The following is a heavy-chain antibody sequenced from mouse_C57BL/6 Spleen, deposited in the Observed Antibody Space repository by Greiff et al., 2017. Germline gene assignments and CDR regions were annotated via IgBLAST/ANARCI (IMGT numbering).Heavy chain of an antibody. CDR3: AREGGRGAMDY. CDR1: GYSITSGYY. D-gene: IGHD3-3*01. CDR2: ISYDGSN. V-gene: IGHV3-6*01. Sequence: VQLQQSGPGLVKPSQSLSLTCSVTGYSITSGYYWNWIRQFPGNKLEWMGYISYDGSNNYNPSLKNRISITRDTSKNQFFLKLNSVTTEDTATYYCAREGGRGAMDYWGQGTSVTVSS. J-gene: IGHJ4*01.